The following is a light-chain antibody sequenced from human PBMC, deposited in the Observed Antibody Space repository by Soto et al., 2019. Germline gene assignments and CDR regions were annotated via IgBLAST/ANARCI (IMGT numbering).Light chain of an antibody. Sequence: EIVMTQSPATLSVSPGDRATLSCRASQSVGSNLARYQQKPGQAPRLLIHGASTRATGIPGRFSGSGSGTEFTLTIGSLQSGDFAVYYCQQYNNWPPSTVGQGTRLEIK. CDR3: QQYNNWPPST. CDR1: QSVGSN. CDR2: GAS. J-gene: IGKJ5*01. V-gene: IGKV3-15*01.